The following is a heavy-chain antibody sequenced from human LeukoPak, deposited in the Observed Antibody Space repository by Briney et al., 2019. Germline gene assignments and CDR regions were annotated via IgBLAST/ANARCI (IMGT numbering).Heavy chain of an antibody. CDR2: IYYSWST. CDR3: GNQGYSGYDCYYFDY. J-gene: IGHJ4*02. CDR1: GGSISSYY. D-gene: IGHD5-12*01. V-gene: IGHV4-39*06. Sequence: SETLSLTCTVSGGSISSYYWSWIRQPPGKGLEWIGSIYYSWSTYYNPSLKSRVPISVETSRNQFTLQLSYVTAADTAVYYCGNQGYSGYDCYYFDYWGQGTLVTVSS.